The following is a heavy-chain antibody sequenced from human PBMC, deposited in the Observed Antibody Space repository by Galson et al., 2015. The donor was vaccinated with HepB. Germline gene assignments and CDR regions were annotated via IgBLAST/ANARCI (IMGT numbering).Heavy chain of an antibody. J-gene: IGHJ1*01. Sequence: ETLSLTCTVSGGSISPYYWSWIRQPPGKGLEWIVYIYHSGSTNYNPSLKSRVSISVDTSKNQFSLRLRSVTAADTAVYYCARGYTFFQHWDQGTLVTVSS. CDR2: IYHSGST. CDR3: ARGYTFFQH. CDR1: GGSISPYY. V-gene: IGHV4-59*01. D-gene: IGHD1-14*01.